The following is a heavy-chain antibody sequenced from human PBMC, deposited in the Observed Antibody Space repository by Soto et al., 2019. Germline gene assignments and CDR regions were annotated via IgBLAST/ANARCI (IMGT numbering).Heavy chain of an antibody. D-gene: IGHD1-26*01. CDR2: ISGSGGST. Sequence: GGSLRLSCAASGFTFSNYAMSWVRQAPGRGLEWVSAISGSGGSTYFADSVKGRFTISRDNSKNTLHLQMSSLRAEDTAVYYCAKGGGSYPFDYWGQGTLVTVSS. CDR3: AKGGGSYPFDY. V-gene: IGHV3-23*01. CDR1: GFTFSNYA. J-gene: IGHJ4*02.